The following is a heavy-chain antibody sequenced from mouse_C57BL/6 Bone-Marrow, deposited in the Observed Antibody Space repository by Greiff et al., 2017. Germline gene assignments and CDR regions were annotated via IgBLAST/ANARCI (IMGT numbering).Heavy chain of an antibody. CDR2: ISSGSSTI. CDR1: GFTFSDYG. D-gene: IGHD1-1*01. CDR3: AIRYYYGSPYWYFDV. Sequence: DVKLVESGGGLVKPGGSLKLSCAASGFTFSDYGMHWVRQAPEKGLEWVAYISSGSSTIYYADTVKGRFTISRDNAKNTLFLQMTSLRSEDTAMYYGAIRYYYGSPYWYFDVWGTGTTVTVAS. J-gene: IGHJ1*03. V-gene: IGHV5-17*01.